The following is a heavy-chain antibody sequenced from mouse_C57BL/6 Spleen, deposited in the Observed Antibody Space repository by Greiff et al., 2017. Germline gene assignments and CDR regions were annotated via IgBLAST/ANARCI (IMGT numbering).Heavy chain of an antibody. V-gene: IGHV14-2*01. CDR3: AFHYDGAMDY. D-gene: IGHD1-2*01. CDR2: IDPEDGET. J-gene: IGHJ4*01. Sequence: VQLKQSGAELVKPGASVKLSCTASGFNIKDYYMHWVKQRTEQGLEWIGRIDPEDGETKYAPKFQGKATLTADTSSNTAYLQLSSLTSEDTAVYYCAFHYDGAMDYWGQGTSVTVSS. CDR1: GFNIKDYY.